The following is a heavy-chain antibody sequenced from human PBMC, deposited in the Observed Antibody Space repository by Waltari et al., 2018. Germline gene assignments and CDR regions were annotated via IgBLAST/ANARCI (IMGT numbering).Heavy chain of an antibody. D-gene: IGHD3-22*01. Sequence: QVELVQSGAEQKKPGASVRVSCKASGYKFSRHTITWVRQAPGQGLEWLGWNSPYGDTNYAQILQGRVTSSTDTSTSTAYMELRSLRSDDTAIYYCARRWERSGYPAYFDFWGQGTLGTVSS. CDR3: ARRWERSGYPAYFDF. CDR2: NSPYGDT. CDR1: GYKFSRHT. J-gene: IGHJ4*02. V-gene: IGHV1-18*01.